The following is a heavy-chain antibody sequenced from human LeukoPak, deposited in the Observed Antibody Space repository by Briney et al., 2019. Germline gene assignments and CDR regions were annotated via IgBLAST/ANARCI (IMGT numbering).Heavy chain of an antibody. CDR1: GFTFSNAW. D-gene: IGHD6-13*01. CDR3: TTVGSSWYFDYYYYYMDV. J-gene: IGHJ6*03. CDR2: IKSKTDGGTT. Sequence: GGSLRLSCAASGFTFSNAWMSWVRQAPGKGLEWVGRIKSKTDGGTTDYAAPVKGRFTISRDDSKNTLYLQMNSLKTEDTAVYYCTTVGSSWYFDYYYYYMDVWGKGSTVTVSS. V-gene: IGHV3-15*01.